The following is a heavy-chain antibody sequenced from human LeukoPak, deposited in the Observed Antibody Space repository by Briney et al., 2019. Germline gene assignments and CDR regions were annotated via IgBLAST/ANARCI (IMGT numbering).Heavy chain of an antibody. J-gene: IGHJ4*02. CDR3: ATYRQVLLPFES. V-gene: IGHV3-7*03. CDR1: GFTFTTYW. CDR2: IKQDGTEK. D-gene: IGHD2-8*02. Sequence: GESLRLSCAASGFTFTTYWMSWVRQAPGKGLEWVANIKQDGTEKCYVDSVKGRFTISRDNAKNSLYLQMNSLRAEDTAIYYCATYRQVLLPFESWGQGTLVTVSS.